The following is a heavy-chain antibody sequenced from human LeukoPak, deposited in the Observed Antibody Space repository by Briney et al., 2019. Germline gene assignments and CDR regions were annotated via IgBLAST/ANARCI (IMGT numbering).Heavy chain of an antibody. Sequence: WASVKVSCKASGYTFTDYYMHWVRQAPGQGLEWMGWINPNSGGTNFAEKFQGTVTMTRDTSISTAYMDLSRLRFDDTAVYYCARDLKTRPGPYYFGYWGQGTLVTVSS. CDR2: INPNSGGT. CDR3: ARDLKTRPGPYYFGY. CDR1: GYTFTDYY. J-gene: IGHJ4*02. V-gene: IGHV1-2*02.